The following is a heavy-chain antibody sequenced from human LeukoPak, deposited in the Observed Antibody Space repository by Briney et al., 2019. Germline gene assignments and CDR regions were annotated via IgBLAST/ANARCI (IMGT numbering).Heavy chain of an antibody. J-gene: IGHJ4*02. CDR2: ISSNGGST. D-gene: IGHD6-13*01. CDR3: ARADSSWYFDY. CDR1: GFTFSSYA. V-gene: IGHV3-64*01. Sequence: PGGSLRLSCAASGFTFSSYAMHWVRQAPGKGLEYVSAISSNGGSTYYANSVKGRFTISRDNSKNTLYLQMGSLRAEDMAVYYCARADSSWYFDYWGQGTLVTVSS.